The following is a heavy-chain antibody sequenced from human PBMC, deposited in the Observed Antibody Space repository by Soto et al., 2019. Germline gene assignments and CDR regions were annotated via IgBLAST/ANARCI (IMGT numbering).Heavy chain of an antibody. CDR1: GFTFRNAW. CDR2: IKSKTDGGTT. V-gene: IGHV3-15*07. J-gene: IGHJ6*02. CDR3: TTDYGSGSHKLYYYYGMDV. D-gene: IGHD3-10*01. Sequence: PGGSLRLSCAASGFTFRNAWMNWVRPAPGKGLEWVGRIKSKTDGGTTDYAAPVKGRFTISRDDSKNTLYLQMNSLKTEDTAVYYCTTDYGSGSHKLYYYYGMDVWGQGTTVTVSS.